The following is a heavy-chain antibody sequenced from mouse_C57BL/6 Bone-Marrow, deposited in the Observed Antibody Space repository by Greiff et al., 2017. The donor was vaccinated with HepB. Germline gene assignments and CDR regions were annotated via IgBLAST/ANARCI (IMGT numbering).Heavy chain of an antibody. Sequence: EVKVEESGGGLVQPGGSMKLSCVASGFAFSNYWMNWVRQSPEKGLEWVAHIRLKSDNYATHYAESVKGSVTISSDDSNSSIYLQMNNLRAEDTGIDYCTRDGNSWFAYWGQGTLVTVSA. J-gene: IGHJ3*01. CDR1: GFAFSNYW. CDR2: IRLKSDNYAT. CDR3: TRDGNSWFAY. D-gene: IGHD2-1*01. V-gene: IGHV6-3*01.